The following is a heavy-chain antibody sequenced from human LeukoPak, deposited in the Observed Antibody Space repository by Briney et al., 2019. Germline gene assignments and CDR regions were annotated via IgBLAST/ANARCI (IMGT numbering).Heavy chain of an antibody. CDR1: GGSISSGVYY. CDR3: ARVRGCSSTSCYTSYYYYMDV. V-gene: IGHV4-31*03. J-gene: IGHJ6*03. D-gene: IGHD2-2*02. Sequence: KSSETLSLTCTVSGGSISSGVYYWSWIRQHPGKGLEWIGYIYYSGSTYYNPSLKSRVTISVDTSKNQFSLKLSSVTAADTAVYYCARVRGCSSTSCYTSYYYYMDVWGKGTTVTVSS. CDR2: IYYSGST.